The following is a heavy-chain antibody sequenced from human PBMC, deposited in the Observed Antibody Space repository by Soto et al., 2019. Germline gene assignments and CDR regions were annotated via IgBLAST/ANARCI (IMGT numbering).Heavy chain of an antibody. CDR1: GGSFSNHY. Sequence: SETLSLTCTASGGSFSNHYWSWIRQPPGKGLEWIGYISYNGNTNYNPSLKSRVTILVDTSKSQFSLRLSSVTAADTALYYCARSMYYSDGSHYAPFDYWGQGTLVTVSS. V-gene: IGHV4-59*11. D-gene: IGHD3-22*01. CDR2: ISYNGNT. J-gene: IGHJ4*02. CDR3: ARSMYYSDGSHYAPFDY.